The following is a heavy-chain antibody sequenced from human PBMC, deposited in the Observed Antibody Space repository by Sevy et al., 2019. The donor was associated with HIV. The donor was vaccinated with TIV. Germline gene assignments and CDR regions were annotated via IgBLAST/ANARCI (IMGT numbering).Heavy chain of an antibody. CDR1: GFTFNNYD. D-gene: IGHD3-22*01. V-gene: IGHV3-13*01. J-gene: IGHJ3*02. CDR2: IGSAGDT. Sequence: GGSLRLSCVASGFTFNNYDIHWVRQATGKGLEWVSGIGSAGDTYYPDSVKGRFTISRENGKNSLYLQMNSLRAGDTAVYYCARGGYYYDSSGSHALDIWGQGTMVTVSS. CDR3: ARGGYYYDSSGSHALDI.